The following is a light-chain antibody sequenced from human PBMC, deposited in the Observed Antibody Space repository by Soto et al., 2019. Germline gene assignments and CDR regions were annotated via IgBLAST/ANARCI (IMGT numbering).Light chain of an antibody. CDR2: SAS. CDR3: QQLDTFPLT. CDR1: QGISTY. J-gene: IGKJ4*01. V-gene: IGKV1-9*01. Sequence: DIQLTQSPSFLSASVGDRVTITCRATQGISTYLALYQQRPGKAPKLLIYSASTLQSAVPSRFSGSGSGIEFTLTISSLQPEDFATYACQQLDTFPLTFGGGTKVQSK.